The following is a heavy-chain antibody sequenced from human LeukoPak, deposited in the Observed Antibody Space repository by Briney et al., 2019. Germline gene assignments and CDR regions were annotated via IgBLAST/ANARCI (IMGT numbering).Heavy chain of an antibody. D-gene: IGHD3-9*01. CDR1: GFTFSSYS. CDR2: IKPDGTEK. V-gene: IGHV3-7*01. J-gene: IGHJ4*02. CDR3: TRASLGYDK. Sequence: GGSLRLSCATSGFTFSSYSMNWVRQAPGKGLEWVVNIKPDGTEKYYVDSVKGRFTISRDNAKSSLFLQMNSLRAEDTAVYYCTRASLGYDKWGQGTLVTVSS.